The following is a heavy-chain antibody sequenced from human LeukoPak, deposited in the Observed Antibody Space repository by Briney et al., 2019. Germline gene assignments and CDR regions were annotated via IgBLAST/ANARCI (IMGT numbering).Heavy chain of an antibody. J-gene: IGHJ3*02. CDR2: ITSSSSYI. CDR1: GLTFSVYN. CDR3: ARATNGRFDI. D-gene: IGHD2-8*01. Sequence: GGSLRLSCAVSGLTFSVYNMTWVRQAPGKGLEWVSSITSSSSYIYYADSVKGRFTISRDNAKSSLWLQMNSLRAEDTAVYYCARATNGRFDIWGQGTMVTVSS. V-gene: IGHV3-21*01.